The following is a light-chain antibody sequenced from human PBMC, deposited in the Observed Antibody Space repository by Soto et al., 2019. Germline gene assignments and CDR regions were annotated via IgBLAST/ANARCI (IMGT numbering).Light chain of an antibody. J-gene: IGLJ1*01. V-gene: IGLV2-14*03. CDR2: HXT. CDR3: CSLTTSHTYV. Sequence: QSVLTQRASVSGSPGQSITISCTGTSSDIGHYDYVSWDQQHRGKAXKLILYHXTYRPSGVSNRYSGSKSGNSASLTISGLQADDEADYYCCSLTTSHTYVFRSGTKVTVL. CDR1: SSDIGHYDY.